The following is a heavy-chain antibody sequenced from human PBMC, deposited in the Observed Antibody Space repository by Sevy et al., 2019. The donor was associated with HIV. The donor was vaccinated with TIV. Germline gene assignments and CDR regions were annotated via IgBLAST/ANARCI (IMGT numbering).Heavy chain of an antibody. Sequence: ASVKVSCKASGYRFTDYSIIWVRQAPGQGLEWMGRINPNSGGTNYAQKFQCRVTMTRDTSVSTAYMELSRLTSDDTAVYYWARGVMIPAEGHFEYWGQGTLVTVSS. CDR1: GYRFTDYS. D-gene: IGHD2-2*01. V-gene: IGHV1-2*06. CDR2: INPNSGGT. J-gene: IGHJ4*02. CDR3: ARGVMIPAEGHFEY.